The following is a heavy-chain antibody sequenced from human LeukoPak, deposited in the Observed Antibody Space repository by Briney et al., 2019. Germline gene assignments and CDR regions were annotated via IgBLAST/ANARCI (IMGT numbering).Heavy chain of an antibody. D-gene: IGHD2-2*01. CDR1: GFTFDDYA. V-gene: IGHV3-9*01. CDR2: ISWNSGSI. Sequence: PGGSLRLSCAASGFTFDDYAMHWVRQAPGKGLEWVSGISWNSGSIGYADSVKGRFTISRDNSKNTLYLQMNSLRAEDTAVYYCARAFWRQGSSTDVWGQGTLVTVSS. J-gene: IGHJ4*02. CDR3: ARAFWRQGSSTDV.